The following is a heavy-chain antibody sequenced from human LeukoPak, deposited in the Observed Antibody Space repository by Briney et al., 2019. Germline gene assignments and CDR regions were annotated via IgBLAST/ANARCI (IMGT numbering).Heavy chain of an antibody. Sequence: GGSLRLSCAASGFNFIDYSMNWVRQAPGKGLECISYIGISSGNTKYADSVKGRFTISRDKARNSLYLQMNSLRVEDTAVYYCARDHRYAFDNWGHGILVTVSS. CDR2: IGISSGNT. J-gene: IGHJ4*01. CDR3: ARDHRYAFDN. CDR1: GFNFIDYS. D-gene: IGHD5-12*01. V-gene: IGHV3-48*01.